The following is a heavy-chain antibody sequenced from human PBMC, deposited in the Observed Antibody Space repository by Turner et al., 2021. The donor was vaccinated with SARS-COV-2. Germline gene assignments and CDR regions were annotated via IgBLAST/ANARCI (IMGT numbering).Heavy chain of an antibody. CDR2: MNPINGNT. CDR1: GYTFTNYD. D-gene: IGHD1-26*01. J-gene: IGHJ6*02. CDR3: ARANPSECLSLGTPYYGLDV. V-gene: IGHV1-8*02. Sequence: QEQLVQSGAEVRKPGASVKVSCEASGYTFTNYDINWVRQAPGQGLEWMGWMNPINGNTGYAQKFQGRVTMTRNNSMSTAYMEVSSLRFDDTAVYFCARANPSECLSLGTPYYGLDVWGRGTKVTVSS.